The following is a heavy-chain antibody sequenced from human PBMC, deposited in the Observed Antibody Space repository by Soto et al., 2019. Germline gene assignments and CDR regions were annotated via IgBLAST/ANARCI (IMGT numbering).Heavy chain of an antibody. CDR1: GGSISSSSYY. CDR2: IYYSGST. J-gene: IGHJ5*02. CDR3: ARPTRYGIAVAGNAGWFDP. D-gene: IGHD6-19*01. Sequence: QLQLQESGPGLVKPSETLSLTCTVSGGSISSSSYYWGWIRQPPGKGLEWIGSIYYSGSTYYNPSLKIRVTISVDTSKNQFSLKLSSVTAADTAVYYCARPTRYGIAVAGNAGWFDPWGQGTLVTVSS. V-gene: IGHV4-39*01.